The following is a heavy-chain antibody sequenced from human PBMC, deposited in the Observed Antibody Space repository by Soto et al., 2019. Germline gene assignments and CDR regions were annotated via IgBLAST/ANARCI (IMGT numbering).Heavy chain of an antibody. CDR1: GFTFSDYY. D-gene: IGHD2-8*01. CDR3: VRDNGGTFDY. J-gene: IGHJ4*02. V-gene: IGHV3-11*05. Sequence: QVQLVESGGGLVKPGGSPRLSCAASGFTFSDYYMGWIRQAPGKGLEWVSYISSSTTSTNYADSMKGRLTISRDNAKNSLYLQMNSLRAEDTAVYYCVRDNGGTFDYWGQGTLVTVSS. CDR2: ISSSTTST.